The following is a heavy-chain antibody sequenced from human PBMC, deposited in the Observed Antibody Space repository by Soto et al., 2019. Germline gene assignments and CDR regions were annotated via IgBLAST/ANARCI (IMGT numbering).Heavy chain of an antibody. CDR1: GYTFTSYA. D-gene: IGHD2-15*01. Sequence: ASVKVSCKASGYTFTSYAMHWVRQASGQRLEWMGWINAGNGNTKYSQKFQGRVTITRDTSASTAYMELRSLRSDDTAVYYCARDRYCSGGSCRNWFDPWGQGTLVTVS. J-gene: IGHJ5*02. CDR3: ARDRYCSGGSCRNWFDP. V-gene: IGHV1-3*01. CDR2: INAGNGNT.